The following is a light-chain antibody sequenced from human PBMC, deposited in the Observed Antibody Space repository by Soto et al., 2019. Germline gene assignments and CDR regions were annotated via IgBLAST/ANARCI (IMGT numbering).Light chain of an antibody. CDR1: SSDVGGYNY. Sequence: HSALTQPASVSGSPGQSITISCTGTSSDVGGYNYVAWYQQHPGKAPKVVIYGVSNRPSWISNRFSGSKSGTTASLAISGLQAEDEADYYCSSYASGSTLVFGGGTKLTV. V-gene: IGLV2-14*01. CDR3: SSYASGSTLV. CDR2: GVS. J-gene: IGLJ2*01.